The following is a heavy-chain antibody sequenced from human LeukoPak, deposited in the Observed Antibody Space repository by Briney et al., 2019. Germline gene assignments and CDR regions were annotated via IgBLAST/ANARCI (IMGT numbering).Heavy chain of an antibody. Sequence: ASVKVSCKSTGYTFTRYHMHWVRQAPAQGLEWMGCINPNSGGTNYAQKFQGRVTMTRDTSISTAYIELSRLRSDDTAVYYCAPSGSYSGSLDYWGQGTLV. J-gene: IGHJ4*02. CDR1: GYTFTRYH. CDR2: INPNSGGT. V-gene: IGHV1-2*02. D-gene: IGHD3-10*01. CDR3: APSGSYSGSLDY.